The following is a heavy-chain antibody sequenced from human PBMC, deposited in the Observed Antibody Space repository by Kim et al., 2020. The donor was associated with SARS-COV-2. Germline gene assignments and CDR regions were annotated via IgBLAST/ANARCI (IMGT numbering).Heavy chain of an antibody. Sequence: GGSLRLSCAASGFTFSSYSMNWVRQAPGKGLEWVSSISTSSSYIYYADSVKGRFTISRDNAKNSLYLQMNSLRAEDTAVYYCARGVSSGWGQGNFDYWGQGTLVTVSS. V-gene: IGHV3-21*06. J-gene: IGHJ4*02. CDR1: GFTFSSYS. CDR2: ISTSSSYI. CDR3: ARGVSSGWGQGNFDY. D-gene: IGHD6-19*01.